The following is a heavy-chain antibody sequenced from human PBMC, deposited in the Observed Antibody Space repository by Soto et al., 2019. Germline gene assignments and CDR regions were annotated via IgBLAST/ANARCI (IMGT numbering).Heavy chain of an antibody. D-gene: IGHD1-7*01. CDR3: AREGLTGTIGLYYYYGMDV. V-gene: IGHV4-59*01. CDR1: GGSISSYS. Sequence: QVQLQESGPGLVKPSETLSLTCTVAGGSISSYSWSWIRQPPGKGLEWIGYIYYSGSTNYNPSLTSRVTISVDTAKHQFSLKLSSVTAAGTAVYYCAREGLTGTIGLYYYYGMDVWGHGTTVTVSS. J-gene: IGHJ6*02. CDR2: IYYSGST.